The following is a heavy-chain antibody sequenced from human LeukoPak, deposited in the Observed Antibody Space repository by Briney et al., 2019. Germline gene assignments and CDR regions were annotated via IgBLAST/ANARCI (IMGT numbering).Heavy chain of an antibody. Sequence: SETLSLTCAVYGGSFSGYYWSWIRQPPGKGLEWIGYIYYSGSTNYNPSPKSRVTISVDTSKDQFSLKLSSVTAADTAVYYCARDWGYDSSGTRTYGMDVWGQGTTVTVSS. CDR3: ARDWGYDSSGTRTYGMDV. D-gene: IGHD3-22*01. J-gene: IGHJ6*02. CDR2: IYYSGST. V-gene: IGHV4-59*01. CDR1: GGSFSGYY.